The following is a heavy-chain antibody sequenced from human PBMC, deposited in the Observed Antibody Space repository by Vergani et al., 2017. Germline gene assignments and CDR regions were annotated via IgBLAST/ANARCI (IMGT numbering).Heavy chain of an antibody. Sequence: EVQLVESGGGLVQPGGSLRLSCAASGFTFSSYWMSWVRQAPGKGLEWVANIKQDGSEKYYVDSLKGRFTISRDNAKNSLYLQMNSLRAEDTAVYYCARVICSGGSCYTRGWYFELWGRGTLVTVSS. CDR1: GFTFSSYW. V-gene: IGHV3-7*01. CDR3: ARVICSGGSCYTRGWYFEL. CDR2: IKQDGSEK. D-gene: IGHD2-15*01. J-gene: IGHJ2*01.